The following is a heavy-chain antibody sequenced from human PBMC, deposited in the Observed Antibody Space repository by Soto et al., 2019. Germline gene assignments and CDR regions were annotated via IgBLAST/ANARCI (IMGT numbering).Heavy chain of an antibody. CDR1: GYTFTSYA. V-gene: IGHV1-3*05. CDR2: INAGNGNT. CDR3: ARAWVVVTAPDY. Sequence: QVQLVQSGAEEKKPGASVKVSCKASGYTFTSYAMHWVRQAPGQRLEWMGWINAGNGNTKYSQKFQGRVTITRETSASKAYMELRSLRSDDTAVYYCARAWVVVTAPDYWGQGTLVTVSS. D-gene: IGHD2-21*02. J-gene: IGHJ4*02.